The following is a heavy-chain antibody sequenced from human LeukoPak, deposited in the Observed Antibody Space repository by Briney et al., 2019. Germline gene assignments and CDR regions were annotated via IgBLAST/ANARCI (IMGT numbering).Heavy chain of an antibody. J-gene: IGHJ4*02. CDR1: GGTFSSYA. CDR2: IIPIFGTA. V-gene: IGHV1-69*13. D-gene: IGHD5-12*01. Sequence: ASVKVSCKATGGTFSSYAISWVRQAPGQGLEWVGGIIPIFGTANYAQKFQGRVTITADESTSTAYMELSSLRSEDTAVYFCASTDGYDSRYYFDYWGQGTLVTVSS. CDR3: ASTDGYDSRYYFDY.